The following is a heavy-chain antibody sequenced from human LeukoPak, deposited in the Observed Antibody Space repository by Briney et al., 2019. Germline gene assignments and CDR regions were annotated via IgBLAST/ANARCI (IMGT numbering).Heavy chain of an antibody. Sequence: PGGSLRLSCAASGFTFDDYATHWVRQAPGKGLEWVSGISWNSGSIGYADSVKGRFTISRDNAKNSLYLQMNSLRTEDTALYYCAKDSVHVGAFDIWGQGTMVTVSS. J-gene: IGHJ3*02. CDR2: ISWNSGSI. D-gene: IGHD1-1*01. CDR1: GFTFDDYA. CDR3: AKDSVHVGAFDI. V-gene: IGHV3-9*01.